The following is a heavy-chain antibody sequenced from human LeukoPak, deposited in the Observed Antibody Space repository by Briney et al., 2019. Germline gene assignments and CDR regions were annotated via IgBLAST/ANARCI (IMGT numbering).Heavy chain of an antibody. CDR2: TSNSEST. V-gene: IGHV4-59*01. CDR1: GGSINSYY. D-gene: IGHD6-25*01. Sequence: SKTLSLTCTVSGGSINSYYWRWIRQPPGKGLEWIGYTSNSESTDYNPSLKSRVTISVDTSKNQFSLKLKSVTAADTAVYYCARGTEGSAWLLQHWGQGTMVTVSS. CDR3: ARGTEGSAWLLQH. J-gene: IGHJ1*01.